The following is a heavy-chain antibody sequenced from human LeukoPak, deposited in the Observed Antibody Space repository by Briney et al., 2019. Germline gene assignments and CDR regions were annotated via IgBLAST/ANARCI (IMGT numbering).Heavy chain of an antibody. Sequence: SETLSLTCTVSGGSISSYYWSWIRQPPGKGLEWIGYIYYSGSTNYNPSLKSRVTISVDTSKNQFSLKLSSVTAADTAVYYCARGYYYDSSGYYHGEDYFDYWGQGTLVTVSS. CDR3: ARGYYYDSSGYYHGEDYFDY. J-gene: IGHJ4*02. D-gene: IGHD3-22*01. CDR1: GGSISSYY. V-gene: IGHV4-59*01. CDR2: IYYSGST.